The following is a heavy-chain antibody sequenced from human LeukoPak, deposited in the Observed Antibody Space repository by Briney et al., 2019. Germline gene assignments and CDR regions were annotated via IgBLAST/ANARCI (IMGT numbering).Heavy chain of an antibody. Sequence: GRSLRLSCAASGFTFSSNAMHWVRQAPGKGLEWVAVISYDGSNKYYADSVEGRFTISRDNSKNTLYLQMNSLRAEDTAVYYCARDAARRGELWISGYFDYWGQGTLVIVSS. CDR3: ARDAARRGELWISGYFDY. J-gene: IGHJ4*02. V-gene: IGHV3-30-3*01. CDR2: ISYDGSNK. CDR1: GFTFSSNA. D-gene: IGHD1-26*01.